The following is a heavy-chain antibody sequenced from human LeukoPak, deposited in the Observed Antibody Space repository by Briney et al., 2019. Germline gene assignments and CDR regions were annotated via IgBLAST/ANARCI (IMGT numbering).Heavy chain of an antibody. CDR1: GYTFTANY. Sequence: ASVKVSSKASGYTFTANYLHWVRQAPGQGLEWMGWINPHSGDTNYAQEFQGRVTMTRDKSISTAYLELSRLKSDDTAVYYCARVWLSGLAFWGQGTLVTVSS. CDR3: ARVWLSGLAF. D-gene: IGHD2-8*02. V-gene: IGHV1-2*02. J-gene: IGHJ4*02. CDR2: INPHSGDT.